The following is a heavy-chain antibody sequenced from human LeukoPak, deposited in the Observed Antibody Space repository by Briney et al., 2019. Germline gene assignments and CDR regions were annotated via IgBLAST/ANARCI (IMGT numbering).Heavy chain of an antibody. V-gene: IGHV4-61*02. CDR1: GVSITSDYYY. Sequence: PSETLSLTCTVSGVSITSDYYYWSWIRQPAGKGLEWIGRIYSSGSTNYNPSLKSRVTISVDTSKNQFSLKLSSVTAADTAVYYCAREILHAFDIWGQGTMVTVSS. CDR3: AREILHAFDI. J-gene: IGHJ3*02. CDR2: IYSSGST.